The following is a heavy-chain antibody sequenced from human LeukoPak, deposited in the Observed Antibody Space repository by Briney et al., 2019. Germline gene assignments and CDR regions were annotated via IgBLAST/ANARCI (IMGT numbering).Heavy chain of an antibody. Sequence: SETLSLTCTVSGYSISSGYYWGWIRQPPGKGLEWIGSIYHSGSTYYNPSLKSRVTISVDTSKNQFSLKLSSVTAADTAVYYCAKITMIGGIHAFDIWGQGTMVTASS. J-gene: IGHJ3*02. CDR3: AKITMIGGIHAFDI. CDR1: GYSISSGYY. CDR2: IYHSGST. V-gene: IGHV4-38-2*02. D-gene: IGHD3-22*01.